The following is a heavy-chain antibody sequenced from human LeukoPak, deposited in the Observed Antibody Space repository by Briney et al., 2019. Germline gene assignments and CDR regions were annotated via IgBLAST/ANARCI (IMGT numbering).Heavy chain of an antibody. D-gene: IGHD4-17*01. CDR3: ARQAPKDYAIDY. J-gene: IGHJ4*02. V-gene: IGHV4-4*02. CDR1: GGSINNKNW. Sequence: PSETLSLTCAVSGGSINNKNWWSWVRQPPGKGLEWIGEISHSGSTNFNPSLKSRVTMSVDKSKNQFSLKLSSVTAADTAVYYCARQAPKDYAIDYWGQGTLVTVSS. CDR2: ISHSGST.